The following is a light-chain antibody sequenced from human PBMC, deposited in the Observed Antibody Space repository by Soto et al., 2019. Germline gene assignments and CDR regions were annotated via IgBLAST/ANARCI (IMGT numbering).Light chain of an antibody. CDR1: SSDVGGYNY. Sequence: SVLGQPASVSGSPGKSITISCTGTSSDVGGYNYVSWYQQHPGKAPKLMIYDVSNRPSGVSNRFSGSKSGNTASLTISGLQAEDEADYYCSSYTSSSTLVFGTGTKVTVL. V-gene: IGLV2-14*01. CDR3: SSYTSSSTLV. J-gene: IGLJ1*01. CDR2: DVS.